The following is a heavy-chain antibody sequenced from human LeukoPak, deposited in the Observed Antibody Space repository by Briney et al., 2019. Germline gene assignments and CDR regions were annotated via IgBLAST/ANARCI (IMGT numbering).Heavy chain of an antibody. CDR2: IYYSGST. Sequence: SETLSLTCTVSGGSISSYYWSWIRQPPGKGLEWIGYIYYSGSTNYNPSLKSRVTISVDTSKNQFSLKLSSVTAADAAVYYCARVRQLGSGSYDYWGQGALVTVSS. V-gene: IGHV4-59*01. CDR3: ARVRQLGSGSYDY. J-gene: IGHJ4*02. CDR1: GGSISSYY. D-gene: IGHD3-10*01.